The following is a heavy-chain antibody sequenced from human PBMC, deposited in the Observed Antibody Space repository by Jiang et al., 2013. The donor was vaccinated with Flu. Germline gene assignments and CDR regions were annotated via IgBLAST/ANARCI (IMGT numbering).Heavy chain of an antibody. D-gene: IGHD1-26*01. V-gene: IGHV3-30-3*01. CDR3: AREGGSYSLDY. CDR2: ISYDGSNK. CDR1: GFTFSSYA. Sequence: VQLLESGGGVVQPGRSLRLSCAASGFTFSSYAMHWVRQAPGKGLEWVAVISYDGSNKYYADSVKGRFTISRDNSKNTLYLQMNSLRAEDTAVYYCAREGGSYSLDYWGQGTLVTVSS. J-gene: IGHJ4*02.